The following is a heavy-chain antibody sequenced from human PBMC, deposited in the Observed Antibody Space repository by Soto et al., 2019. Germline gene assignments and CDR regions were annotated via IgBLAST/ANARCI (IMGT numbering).Heavy chain of an antibody. CDR1: GGSISSSSYY. D-gene: IGHD2-8*01. CDR3: ARHSPSPLIVLMVYAIPDYYYGMDV. V-gene: IGHV4-39*01. CDR2: IYYSGST. J-gene: IGHJ6*02. Sequence: PSETLSLTCTVSGGSISSSSYYWGWIRQPPGKGLEWIGSIYYSGSTYYNPSLKGRVTISVDTSKNQFSLKLSSVTAADTAVYYCARHSPSPLIVLMVYAIPDYYYGMDVWGQGTTVTVSS.